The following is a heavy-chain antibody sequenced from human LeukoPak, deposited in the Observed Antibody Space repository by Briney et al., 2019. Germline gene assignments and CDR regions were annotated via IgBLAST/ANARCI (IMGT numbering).Heavy chain of an antibody. CDR2: ISGSGNST. D-gene: IGHD1-26*01. Sequence: GGSLRLSCAAPGFTFSTYAMTWVRQAPGKGLEWVSGISGSGNSTYYADSVKGRFTISRDNSKNTLYLQMNSLRAEDTALYYCAKGPKRGALDYWGQGTLVTVSS. CDR1: GFTFSTYA. CDR3: AKGPKRGALDY. V-gene: IGHV3-23*01. J-gene: IGHJ4*02.